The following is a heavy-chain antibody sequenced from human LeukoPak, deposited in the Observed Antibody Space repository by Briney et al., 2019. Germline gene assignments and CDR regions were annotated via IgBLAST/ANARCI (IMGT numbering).Heavy chain of an antibody. CDR3: ARSALRGALLASRDWFDP. Sequence: SVKVSCKASGGTFSSYAISWVRQAPGQGLEWMGRIIPIFGTANYAQKFQGRVAITTDESTSTAYMELSSLRSEDTAVYYCARSALRGALLASRDWFDPWGQGTLVTVSS. V-gene: IGHV1-69*05. J-gene: IGHJ5*02. CDR2: IIPIFGTA. CDR1: GGTFSSYA. D-gene: IGHD1-26*01.